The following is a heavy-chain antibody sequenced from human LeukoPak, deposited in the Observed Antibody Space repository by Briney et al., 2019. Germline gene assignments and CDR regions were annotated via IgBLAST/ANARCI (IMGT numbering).Heavy chain of an antibody. CDR3: ATALITIFGVVTSARFDP. D-gene: IGHD3-3*01. V-gene: IGHV1-24*01. J-gene: IGHJ5*02. CDR1: GCTLTELS. CDR2: FDPEDGET. Sequence: ASVKVSCKVSGCTLTELSMHWVRQAPGKGLEWMGGFDPEDGETIYAQKFQGRVTMTEDTSTDTAYMELSSLRSEDTAVYYCATALITIFGVVTSARFDPWGQGTLVTVSS.